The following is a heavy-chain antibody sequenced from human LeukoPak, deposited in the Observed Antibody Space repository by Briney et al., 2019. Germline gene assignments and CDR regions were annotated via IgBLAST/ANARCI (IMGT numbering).Heavy chain of an antibody. J-gene: IGHJ4*02. CDR1: GFTFSGYW. Sequence: GGSLRLSCAASGFTFSGYWMSRVRQAPGKGLEWVANIKEDGSEKYYVDSVKGRFTISRDNAKNSLYLQMNSLRAEDTAVYYCARGYCSGGNCARGYWGQGILVTVSS. CDR2: IKEDGSEK. CDR3: ARGYCSGGNCARGY. V-gene: IGHV3-7*04. D-gene: IGHD2-15*01.